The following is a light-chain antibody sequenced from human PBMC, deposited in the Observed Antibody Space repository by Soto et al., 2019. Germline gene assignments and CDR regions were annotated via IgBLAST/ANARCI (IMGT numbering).Light chain of an antibody. J-gene: IGKJ2*01. CDR2: AAS. Sequence: EIVMTQSPATLSVSPGEKATLSCRASQSVSSNLAWYQQKPGQSPRLLIYAASTRATGIPARFSGSGSGTEFTLTISSLQSEDFAVYYCQQYNNWPLYTFGQGTKLKIK. CDR1: QSVSSN. V-gene: IGKV3-15*01. CDR3: QQYNNWPLYT.